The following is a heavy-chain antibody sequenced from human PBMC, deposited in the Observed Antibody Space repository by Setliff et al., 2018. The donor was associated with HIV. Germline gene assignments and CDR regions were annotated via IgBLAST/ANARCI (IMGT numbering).Heavy chain of an antibody. V-gene: IGHV1-46*01. CDR1: GYTFTSYY. D-gene: IGHD3-16*01. CDR3: AYSMITFGGVFNWFDP. CDR2: INPSGGST. J-gene: IGHJ5*02. Sequence: ASVKVSCKASGYTFTSYYMHWVRQAPGQGLEWMGIINPSGGSTSYAQKFQGRVTKTRDTSTSTVYMELSSLRSEDTAVYYCAYSMITFGGVFNWFDPWGQGTLVTVSS.